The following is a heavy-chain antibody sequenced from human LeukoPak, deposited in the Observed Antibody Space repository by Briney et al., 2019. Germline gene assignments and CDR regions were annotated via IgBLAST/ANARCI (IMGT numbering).Heavy chain of an antibody. V-gene: IGHV3-15*01. CDR2: IKSNTDGGTT. J-gene: IGHJ4*02. D-gene: IGHD6-19*01. CDR1: GFIFRNYW. CDR3: ATTAGSRWYYFDY. Sequence: PGGSLRLSCAASGFIFRNYWMSWVRQAPGKGLEWVGRIKSNTDGGTTDYAAPVEGRFTISRDDSKNTLYLQVNSLNTDDTAVYYCATTAGSRWYYFDYWGQGTLVTVSS.